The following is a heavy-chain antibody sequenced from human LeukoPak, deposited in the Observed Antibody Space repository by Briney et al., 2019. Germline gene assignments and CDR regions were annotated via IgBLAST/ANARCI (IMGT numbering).Heavy chain of an antibody. J-gene: IGHJ4*02. CDR3: ARHVVPAANFDY. V-gene: IGHV4-34*01. Sequence: SETLSLTCAVYGGSFSGYYWSWIRQPPGKGLEWIGEINHSGSTNYNPSLKSRVTISVDTSKNQFSLKLSSVTAADTAVYYCARHVVPAANFDYWGQGTLVTVSS. D-gene: IGHD2-2*01. CDR2: INHSGST. CDR1: GGSFSGYY.